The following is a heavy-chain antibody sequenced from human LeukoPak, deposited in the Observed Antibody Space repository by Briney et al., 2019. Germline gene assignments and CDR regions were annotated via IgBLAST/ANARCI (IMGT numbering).Heavy chain of an antibody. D-gene: IGHD6-19*01. CDR2: ISYDGSNK. J-gene: IGHJ4*02. Sequence: GGSLRLSCAASGFTFSSYGMHWVRQAPGKGLEWVAVISYDGSNKYYADSVKGRFTISRDNSKNTLYLQMNSLRAEDTAVYYCAREGILPSSGWYWGQGTLVTVSS. CDR1: GFTFSSYG. CDR3: AREGILPSSGWY. V-gene: IGHV3-30*03.